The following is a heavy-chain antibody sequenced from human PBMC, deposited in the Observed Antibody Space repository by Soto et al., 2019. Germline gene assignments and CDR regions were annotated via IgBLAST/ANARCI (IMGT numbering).Heavy chain of an antibody. Sequence: EVHLLESGGGLVQPGGSLRLSCAASGFTFTSYAMSWVRQAAGKGLEWVSTLSGSGDSTYYADSVKGRFIISRDNLKNTLHLQMNSLRADDTAVYYCAKGSSWDNYFYYGLDVWGQGTTDTVSS. CDR2: LSGSGDST. D-gene: IGHD6-13*01. J-gene: IGHJ6*02. CDR1: GFTFTSYA. CDR3: AKGSSWDNYFYYGLDV. V-gene: IGHV3-23*01.